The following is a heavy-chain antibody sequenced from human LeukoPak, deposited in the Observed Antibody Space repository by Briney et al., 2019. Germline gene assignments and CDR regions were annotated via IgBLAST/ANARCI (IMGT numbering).Heavy chain of an antibody. CDR3: ARNMVRGVNFDAFDI. CDR2: MNPNSGNT. Sequence: ASVKASCKASGYTFTSYDINWVRQATGQGLEWMGWMNPNSGNTGYAQKFQGRVTITRNTSISTAYMELSRLRSDDTAVYYCARNMVRGVNFDAFDIWGQGTMVTVSS. J-gene: IGHJ3*02. D-gene: IGHD3-10*01. CDR1: GYTFTSYD. V-gene: IGHV1-8*03.